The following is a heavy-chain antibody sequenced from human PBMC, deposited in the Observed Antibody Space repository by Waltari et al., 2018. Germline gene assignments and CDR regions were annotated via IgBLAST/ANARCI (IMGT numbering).Heavy chain of an antibody. Sequence: EVQLVESGGVVVQPGGSLRLSCAASGFTFDDYTMHWVRQAPGKGLEWVSLISWDGGSTYYADSVKGRFTISRDNSKNSLYLQMNSLRTEDTALYYCAKGDYYDSSGYSDYWGQGTLVTVSS. J-gene: IGHJ4*02. V-gene: IGHV3-43*01. CDR2: ISWDGGST. CDR1: GFTFDDYT. D-gene: IGHD3-22*01. CDR3: AKGDYYDSSGYSDY.